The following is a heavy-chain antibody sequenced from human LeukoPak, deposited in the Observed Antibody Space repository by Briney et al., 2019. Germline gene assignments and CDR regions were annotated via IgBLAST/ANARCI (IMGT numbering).Heavy chain of an antibody. J-gene: IGHJ4*02. D-gene: IGHD1-1*01. V-gene: IGHV3-53*01. CDR3: TRGSPTVSAGYN. Sequence: GESLRLSCAASGFTVNRDYMSWVRQSPGKGLEWVSVVYTDGRTFYADSVKGRFTISRDDSENTVFLQMNSLRAEDTAIYFCTRGSPTVSAGYNWGRGTVVTVSS. CDR2: VYTDGRT. CDR1: GFTVNRDY.